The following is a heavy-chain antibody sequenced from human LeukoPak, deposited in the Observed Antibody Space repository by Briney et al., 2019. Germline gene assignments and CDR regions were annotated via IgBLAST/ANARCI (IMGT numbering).Heavy chain of an antibody. V-gene: IGHV3-53*01. Sequence: GGSLRLSCAASGFTVSSNYMSWVRQAPGKGLEWVSVIYSGGSTYYADSVKGRFTISRDNSKTTLYLQMNSLRAEDTAVYYCARARCDSSGCYYYYMDVWGKGTTVTVSS. CDR1: GFTVSSNY. CDR3: ARARCDSSGCYYYYMDV. D-gene: IGHD3-22*01. J-gene: IGHJ6*03. CDR2: IYSGGST.